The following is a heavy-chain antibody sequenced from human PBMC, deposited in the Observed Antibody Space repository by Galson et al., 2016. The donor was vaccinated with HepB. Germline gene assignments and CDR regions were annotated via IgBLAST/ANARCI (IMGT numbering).Heavy chain of an antibody. D-gene: IGHD1-26*01. V-gene: IGHV4-39*01. CDR1: GDSISSRSYF. CDR2: IHYNGST. J-gene: IGHJ4*02. CDR3: ARHWELLRRFDY. Sequence: SETLSLTCSVSGDSISSRSYFWGWIRQSPGGGLEWIGNIHYNGSTDYTPSLKSRVTISVDTSKNQFSLHLRSVTAADTAVYYCARHWELLRRFDYWGQGILVTVSS.